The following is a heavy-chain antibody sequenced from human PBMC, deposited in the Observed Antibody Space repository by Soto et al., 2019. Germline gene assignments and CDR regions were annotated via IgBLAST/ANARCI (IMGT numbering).Heavy chain of an antibody. CDR2: IYYSGST. D-gene: IGHD3-16*02. CDR3: ARGNYDYVWGSYRYTSFDY. J-gene: IGHJ4*02. V-gene: IGHV4-59*01. CDR1: GGSISSYY. Sequence: ETLSLTCTVSGGSISSYYWSWIRQPPGKGLEWIGYIYYSGSTNYNPSLKSRVTISVDTSKNQFSLKLSSVTAADTAVYYCARGNYDYVWGSYRYTSFDYWGQGTLVTVSS.